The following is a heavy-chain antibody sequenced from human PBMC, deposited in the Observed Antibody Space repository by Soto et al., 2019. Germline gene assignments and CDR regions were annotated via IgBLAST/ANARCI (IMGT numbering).Heavy chain of an antibody. CDR1: GGTFSSYA. CDR3: ASCLLEPATENMYYFDY. CDR2: IIPIFGTA. D-gene: IGHD2-2*01. Sequence: SVKVSCKASGGTFSSYAISWVRQAPGQGLEWMGGIIPIFGTANYAQKFQGRVTITADKSTSTAYMELSSLRSEDTAVYYCASCLLEPATENMYYFDYWGQGTLVTVSS. V-gene: IGHV1-69*06. J-gene: IGHJ4*02.